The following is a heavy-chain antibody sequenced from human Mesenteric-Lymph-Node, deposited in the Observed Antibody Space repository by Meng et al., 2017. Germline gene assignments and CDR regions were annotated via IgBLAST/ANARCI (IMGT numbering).Heavy chain of an antibody. D-gene: IGHD3-10*01. Sequence: GESLKISCAASGFDFSNYWMSWVRQAPGKALEWVANIEGDESHKYYVDSVKGRFTISRDNAKNLVYLQMNSLRAEDTAVYYCAYLVGSGMYCPPSNFCGHGTLVTVSS. CDR2: IEGDESHK. CDR3: AYLVGSGMYCPPSNF. CDR1: GFDFSNYW. V-gene: IGHV3-7*01. J-gene: IGHJ4*01.